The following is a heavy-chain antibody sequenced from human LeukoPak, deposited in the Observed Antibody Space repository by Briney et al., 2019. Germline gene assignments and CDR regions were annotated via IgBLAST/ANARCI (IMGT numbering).Heavy chain of an antibody. CDR2: ISYDGSNK. D-gene: IGHD3-22*01. J-gene: IGHJ4*02. Sequence: GGSLRLSCAASGFTFSNCAMSWVRQAPGKGLEWVAVISYDGSNKYYADSVKGRFTISRDNSKNTLYLQMNSLRAEDTAVYYCAKPSQWLPSYFDYWGQGTLVTVSS. CDR1: GFTFSNCA. CDR3: AKPSQWLPSYFDY. V-gene: IGHV3-30*18.